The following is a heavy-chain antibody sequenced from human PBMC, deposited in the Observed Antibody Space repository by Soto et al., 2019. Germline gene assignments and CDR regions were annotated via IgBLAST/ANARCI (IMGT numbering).Heavy chain of an antibody. Sequence: SETLSLTCTVSGGSISSYYWSWIRQPPGKGLEWIGYIYYSGSTNYNPSLKSRVTISVDTSKNQFSLKLSSVTAADTAVDYCARGRFSSSWYRYFDYWGQGTLVTVSS. CDR3: ARGRFSSSWYRYFDY. D-gene: IGHD6-13*01. J-gene: IGHJ4*02. CDR2: IYYSGST. CDR1: GGSISSYY. V-gene: IGHV4-59*01.